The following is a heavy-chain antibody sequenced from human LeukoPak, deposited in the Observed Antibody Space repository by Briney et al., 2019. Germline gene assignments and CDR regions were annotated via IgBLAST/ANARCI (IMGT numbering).Heavy chain of an antibody. CDR3: ARDRVNDAFDT. D-gene: IGHD2-8*01. CDR1: GFTFSSYG. V-gene: IGHV3-33*01. J-gene: IGHJ3*02. Sequence: GRSLRLSCAASGFTFSSYGMHWVRQAPGKGLEWVAVIWYDGSNKYYADSVKGRFTISRDNSKNTLYLQMNSLRAEDTAVYYCARDRVNDAFDTWGQGTMATAS. CDR2: IWYDGSNK.